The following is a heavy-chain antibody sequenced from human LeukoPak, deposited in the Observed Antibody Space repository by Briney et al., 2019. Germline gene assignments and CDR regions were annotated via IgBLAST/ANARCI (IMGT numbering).Heavy chain of an antibody. D-gene: IGHD6-19*01. V-gene: IGHV3-30*18. CDR2: ISYDGSNK. J-gene: IGHJ4*02. Sequence: GGSLRLSCAASGFTFSSYVMHWVRQAPGKGLEWVAVISYDGSNKYYADSVKGRSTISRDNSKNTLYLQMNSLRPEDTSVYYCAKTGSGWYFDYWGQGTLVTVSS. CDR1: GFTFSSYV. CDR3: AKTGSGWYFDY.